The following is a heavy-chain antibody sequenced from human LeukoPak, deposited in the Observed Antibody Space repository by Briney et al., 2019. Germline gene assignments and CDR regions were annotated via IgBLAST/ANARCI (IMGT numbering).Heavy chain of an antibody. CDR3: VRLAGYFYDSSGYPKPSSLIDF. CDR1: GGSISSTNYY. J-gene: IGHJ4*02. D-gene: IGHD3-22*01. V-gene: IGHV4-39*01. CDR2: IYYSGST. Sequence: SETLSLTCTVSGGSISSTNYYWGWIRQPPGKGLECIGTIYYSGSTYYSPSLKSRVTISIDTSKNQFSLKLSSVTAADTAMYYCVRLAGYFYDSSGYPKPSSLIDFWGQGTLVTVSS.